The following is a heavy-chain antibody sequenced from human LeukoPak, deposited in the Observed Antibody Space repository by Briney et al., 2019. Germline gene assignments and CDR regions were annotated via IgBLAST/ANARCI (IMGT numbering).Heavy chain of an antibody. D-gene: IGHD2-2*01. CDR3: ARLCHSTICSHAGDY. CDR2: IKQDGSEK. J-gene: IGHJ4*02. V-gene: IGHV3-7*01. CDR1: GFTFSSYW. Sequence: GGSLRLSCAASGFTFSSYWMSWVRQAPGKGLEWVANIKQDGSEKYYVDSVKGRFTISRDNAKNSQYLQMNSLRAEDTAVYYCARLCHSTICSHAGDYWGQGTLVTVSS.